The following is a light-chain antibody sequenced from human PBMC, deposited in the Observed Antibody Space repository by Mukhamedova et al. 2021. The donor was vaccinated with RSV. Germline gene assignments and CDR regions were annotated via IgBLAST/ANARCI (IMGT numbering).Light chain of an antibody. V-gene: IGKV3-20*01. CDR3: QVYSDSKWT. J-gene: IGKJ1*01. CDR2: ATS. CDR1: QSVISNY. Sequence: EYMGTLSCRASQSVISNYFAWLQQKPGQSPRLVIYATSRRATDIPDRFSGSGSGTDFTLTISRLEPEDFAVYYCQVYSDSKWTFGQGTKV.